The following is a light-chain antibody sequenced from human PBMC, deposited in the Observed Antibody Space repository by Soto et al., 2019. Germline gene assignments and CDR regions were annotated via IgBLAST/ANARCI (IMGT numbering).Light chain of an antibody. CDR3: QQYGSSPRT. CDR2: GAS. Sequence: EIVLTQSPGTLSLSPGERATLSCRASQSASSSYLAWYQQKPGQAPRLLIYGASSRATGIPDRFSGSGSGTDFTLTISRLEPEDCAVYYCQQYGSSPRTFGQGTKLEIK. J-gene: IGKJ2*02. CDR1: QSASSSY. V-gene: IGKV3-20*01.